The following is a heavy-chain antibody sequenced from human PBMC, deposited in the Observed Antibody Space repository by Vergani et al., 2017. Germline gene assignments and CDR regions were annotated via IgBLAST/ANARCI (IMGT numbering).Heavy chain of an antibody. CDR3: AVDLRLLYNRFDP. CDR1: GFTFNQYG. CDR2: TWYDGNNK. Sequence: QVQLVESGGGVVQPGRSLRLSCAASGFTFNQYGMHWVRQAPGKGLEWVAVTWYDGNNKQYADSVKGRFTISRDNSKSTMYLQMNSLGDEDTGVYYCAVDLRLLYNRFDPWGQGTLVTVSS. D-gene: IGHD1-14*01. J-gene: IGHJ5*01. V-gene: IGHV3-33*01.